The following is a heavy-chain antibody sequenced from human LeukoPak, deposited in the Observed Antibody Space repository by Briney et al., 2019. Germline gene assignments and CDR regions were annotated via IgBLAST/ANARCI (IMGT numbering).Heavy chain of an antibody. CDR2: ISSRSSHI. J-gene: IGHJ4*02. D-gene: IGHD3-22*01. CDR1: GFTYSSYS. CDR3: ARTYYYDSSGYYN. Sequence: GGSLRLSCAASGFTYSSYSTNWVRHAPGKGREWVSSISSRSSHIYYADFGKGRLTISRDHAKNSLSLQMNSLRAEDTAVYYCARTYYYDSSGYYNWGQGTLVTVSS. V-gene: IGHV3-21*01.